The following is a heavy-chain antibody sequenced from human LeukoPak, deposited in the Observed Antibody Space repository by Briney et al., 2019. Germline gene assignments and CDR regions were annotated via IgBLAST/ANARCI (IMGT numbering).Heavy chain of an antibody. J-gene: IGHJ4*02. CDR3: ASYGFDYFDY. D-gene: IGHD3-10*01. CDR2: INHSGST. Sequence: SETLPLTCAVYGGSFSGYYWSWIRQPPGKGLEWIGEINHSGSTNYNPSLKSRVTISVDTSKNQFSLKLSSVTAADTAVYYCASYGFDYFDYWGQGTLVTVSS. CDR1: GGSFSGYY. V-gene: IGHV4-34*01.